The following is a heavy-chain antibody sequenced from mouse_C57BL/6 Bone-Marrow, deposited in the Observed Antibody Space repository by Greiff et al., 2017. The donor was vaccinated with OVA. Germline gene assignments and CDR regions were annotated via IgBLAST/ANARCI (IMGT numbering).Heavy chain of an antibody. CDR1: GFTFSSYG. V-gene: IGHV5-6*01. J-gene: IGHJ4*01. Sequence: VQLKESGGDLVKPGASLKLSCAASGFTFSSYGMSWVRQTPGQRLEWVATISSGGSYTYYPDSVKGRFTMSRDNAKNTLYLQMSSLKSEDTAMYYCATPSRGCALDDWGQGTTVTVSS. CDR3: ATPSRGCALDD. D-gene: IGHD6-1*01. CDR2: ISSGGSYT.